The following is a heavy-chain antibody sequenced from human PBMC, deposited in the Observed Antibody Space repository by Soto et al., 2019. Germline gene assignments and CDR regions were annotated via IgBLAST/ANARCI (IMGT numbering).Heavy chain of an antibody. D-gene: IGHD1-1*01. CDR2: FKSDGSST. CDR1: GFTFSSYW. CDR3: ARADVEMATTLDY. Sequence: GGSLRLSCAASGFTFSSYWMHWVRQAPGKGLVWVSRFKSDGSSTSYADSVKGRFTISRDNAKNTLYLQMNSLRAEDTAVYYCARADVEMATTLDYWGQGNLVTVSS. V-gene: IGHV3-74*01. J-gene: IGHJ4*02.